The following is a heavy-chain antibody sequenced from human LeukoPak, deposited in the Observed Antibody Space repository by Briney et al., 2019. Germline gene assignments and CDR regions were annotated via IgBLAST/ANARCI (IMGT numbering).Heavy chain of an antibody. CDR3: ARRVEEWQLDY. CDR2: IKEDGSDK. J-gene: IGHJ4*02. Sequence: GGSLRLSCASSGFTFSSYWMNWVRQAPGKGLKWVANIKEDGSDKYYVDSVKGRFTISRDNAKNSLYLQMNSLRAEDTAVYYCARRVEEWQLDYWGQGTLVTVFS. V-gene: IGHV3-7*01. CDR1: GFTFSSYW. D-gene: IGHD3-3*01.